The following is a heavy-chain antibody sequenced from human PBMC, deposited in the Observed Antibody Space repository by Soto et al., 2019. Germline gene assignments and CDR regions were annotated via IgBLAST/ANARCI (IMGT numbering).Heavy chain of an antibody. CDR1: GGSISSYY. CDR3: ARGPPYSGRSDYYYYYGMDV. CDR2: IYYSGST. V-gene: IGHV4-59*01. Sequence: SETLSLTCTVSGGSISSYYWSWIRQPPGKGLEWIGYIYYSGSTNYNPSLKSRVTISVDTSKNQFSLKLSSVTAADTAVYYCARGPPYSGRSDYYYYYGMDVWGQGTTVTVS. J-gene: IGHJ6*02. D-gene: IGHD1-26*01.